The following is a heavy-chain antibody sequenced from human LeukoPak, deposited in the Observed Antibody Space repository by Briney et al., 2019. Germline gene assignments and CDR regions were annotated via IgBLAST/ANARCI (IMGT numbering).Heavy chain of an antibody. V-gene: IGHV1-2*02. Sequence: ASVKVSCKASGYTCTGHLIHWVRRAPGQGLEWMGWSNPNSGGTNYAQKFQGRVTMTRHTSISTAYMELSRVRSDDTAVYYCAREYSRYSGTYYDYWGQGTLVTVSS. D-gene: IGHD5-12*01. CDR2: SNPNSGGT. CDR1: GYTCTGHL. CDR3: AREYSRYSGTYYDY. J-gene: IGHJ4*02.